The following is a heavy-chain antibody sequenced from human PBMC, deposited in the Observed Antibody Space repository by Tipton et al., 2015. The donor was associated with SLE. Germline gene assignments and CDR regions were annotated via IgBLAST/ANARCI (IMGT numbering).Heavy chain of an antibody. V-gene: IGHV4-39*02. CDR3: VREHHPRITVFGADC. Sequence: TLSLTCTVSGGSISSSSYYWGWIRQPPGKGLEWIGSIYYSGSTYYNPSLKSRVTISVDTSKNQFSLKLSSVTAADTAVYYCVREHHPRITVFGADCWGQGTLVTVPS. CDR2: IYYSGST. CDR1: GGSISSSSYY. J-gene: IGHJ4*02. D-gene: IGHD3-3*01.